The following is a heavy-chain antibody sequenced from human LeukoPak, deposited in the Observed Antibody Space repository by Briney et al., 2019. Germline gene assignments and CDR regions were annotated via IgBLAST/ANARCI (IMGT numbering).Heavy chain of an antibody. V-gene: IGHV3-23*01. CDR3: ARDNDCSGGSCLDAFDI. CDR1: GFTFSSYA. Sequence: PGGSLRLSCAASGFTFSSYAMSWVRQAPGKGLEWVSAISGSGGSTYYADSVKGRFTISRDNSKNTLYLQMNSLRAEDTAVYYCARDNDCSGGSCLDAFDIWGQGTMVTVSS. J-gene: IGHJ3*02. D-gene: IGHD2-15*01. CDR2: ISGSGGST.